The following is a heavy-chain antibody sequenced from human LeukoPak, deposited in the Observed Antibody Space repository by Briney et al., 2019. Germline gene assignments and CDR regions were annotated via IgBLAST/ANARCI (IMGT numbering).Heavy chain of an antibody. V-gene: IGHV1-18*01. D-gene: IGHD3-3*01. Sequence: ASVKVSCMASGYTFTSYGISWVRQAPGQGLEWMGWISAYNGNTNYAQKLQGRVTMTTDTSTSTAYMELRSLRSDDTAVYYCARERHYDFWSGYSLHYYGMDVWGQGTTVTVSS. CDR1: GYTFTSYG. CDR3: ARERHYDFWSGYSLHYYGMDV. J-gene: IGHJ6*02. CDR2: ISAYNGNT.